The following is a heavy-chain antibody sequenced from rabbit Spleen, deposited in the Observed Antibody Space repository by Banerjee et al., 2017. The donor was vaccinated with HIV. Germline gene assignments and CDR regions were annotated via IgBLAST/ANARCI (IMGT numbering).Heavy chain of an antibody. V-gene: IGHV1S45*01. Sequence: QEQLEESGRGLVKPEGSLTLTCKASGFSFSDRDVMCWVRQAPGKGLEWIGCINTATGKAFYTSWAKGRFTISTTSSTTLTLQMTSLTAADTATYFCARDLPGVIGWNFNLWGPGTLVTVS. D-gene: IGHD1-1*01. CDR1: GFSFSDRDV. CDR3: ARDLPGVIGWNFNL. CDR2: INTATGKA. J-gene: IGHJ4*01.